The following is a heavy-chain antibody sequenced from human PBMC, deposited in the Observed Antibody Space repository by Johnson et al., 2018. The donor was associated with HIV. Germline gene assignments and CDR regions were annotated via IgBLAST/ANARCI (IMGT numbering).Heavy chain of an antibody. CDR1: GFAVSGYY. CDR3: ARACRDGYTCDVFDI. Sequence: EQLVESGGGLVQPGGSLRLSCVASGFAVSGYYMSWVRQAPGKGLEWVSVLFSGDTTYYADSMNGRFPISRDNSKNTPYLQMNSLRAEDTAVYYCARACRDGYTCDVFDIWGQGTLVTVSS. D-gene: IGHD5-24*01. CDR2: LFSGDTT. J-gene: IGHJ3*02. V-gene: IGHV3-66*01.